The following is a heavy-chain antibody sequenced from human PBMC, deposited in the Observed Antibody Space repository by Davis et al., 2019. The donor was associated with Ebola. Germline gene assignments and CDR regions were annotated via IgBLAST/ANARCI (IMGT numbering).Heavy chain of an antibody. Sequence: MPSDTLSLPCTVLGASTSRTTTYYWVWIRQSPGKGLEWIGSIYYSGNTYYSPSLRSLVTMSVDSSKTQFSLELNSVTAADTAIYYCERHGGEGYSYAVDYWGQGTLVTVSS. CDR2: IYYSGNT. J-gene: IGHJ4*02. D-gene: IGHD5-18*01. CDR3: ERHGGEGYSYAVDY. CDR1: GASTSRTTTYY. V-gene: IGHV4-39*01.